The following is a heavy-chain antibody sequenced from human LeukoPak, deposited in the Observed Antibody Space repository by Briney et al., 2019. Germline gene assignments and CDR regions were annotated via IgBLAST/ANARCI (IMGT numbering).Heavy chain of an antibody. V-gene: IGHV4-4*07. CDR3: ARATGKSGYPDY. J-gene: IGHJ4*02. Sequence: SETLSLTCTVSGGSISSFCWSWIRQPAGKAPEWIGRIYSSGIINYNPSLKSRVTMSLDNSKNQLSLKLSYVTAADTAVYYCARATGKSGYPDYWGQGTLVTVSS. CDR1: GGSISSFC. CDR2: IYSSGII. D-gene: IGHD3-3*01.